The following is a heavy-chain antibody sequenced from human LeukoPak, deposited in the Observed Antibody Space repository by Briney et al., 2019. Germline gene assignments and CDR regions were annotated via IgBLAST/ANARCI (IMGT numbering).Heavy chain of an antibody. CDR3: AKHQQLVQGYFDY. J-gene: IGHJ4*02. CDR2: ISGSGGST. D-gene: IGHD6-13*01. V-gene: IGHV3-23*01. CDR1: GFTFSSYW. Sequence: GGSLRLSCAASGFTFSSYWMSWVRQAPGKGLEWVSAISGSGGSTYYADSVKGRFTISRDNSKNTLYLQMNSLRGEDTAVYYCAKHQQLVQGYFDYWGQGTLVTVSS.